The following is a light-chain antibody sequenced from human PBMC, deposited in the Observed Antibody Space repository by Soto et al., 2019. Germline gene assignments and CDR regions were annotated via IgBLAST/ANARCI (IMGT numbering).Light chain of an antibody. V-gene: IGLV2-14*01. Sequence: QSALTQPASVSGSPGQSITISCTGTSSDVGGYNYVSWYQQHPGKAPKLMIYEVSNRPSGVSNRFSGSKSGNTASLTISGRQAEDEAYYYCSSYTSSSTLGVFGGGTKLTVL. CDR2: EVS. CDR1: SSDVGGYNY. J-gene: IGLJ2*01. CDR3: SSYTSSSTLGV.